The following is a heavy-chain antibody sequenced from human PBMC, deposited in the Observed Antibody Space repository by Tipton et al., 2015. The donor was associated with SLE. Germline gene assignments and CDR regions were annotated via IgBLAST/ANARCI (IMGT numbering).Heavy chain of an antibody. CDR1: GGSFSGYY. J-gene: IGHJ3*02. D-gene: IGHD3-10*01. CDR2: INHSGST. V-gene: IGHV4-34*01. Sequence: LRLSCAVYGGSFSGYYWSWIRQPPGKGLEWIGEINHSGSTNYNPSLKSRVTISVDTSKNQFSLKLSSVTAADTAMYYCARPGSMITMVRGPYGDAFDIWGQGTMVTVSS. CDR3: ARPGSMITMVRGPYGDAFDI.